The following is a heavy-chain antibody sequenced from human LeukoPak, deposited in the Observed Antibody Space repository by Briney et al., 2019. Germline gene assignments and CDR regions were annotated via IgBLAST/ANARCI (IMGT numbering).Heavy chain of an antibody. CDR3: ARGVAAAPPDY. J-gene: IGHJ4*02. V-gene: IGHV3-7*01. D-gene: IGHD6-13*01. Sequence: GGSLRLSCAASGFTFSSYWMSWVRQAPGKGLEWVANIKQDGSEKYYVDSVRGRFTISRDNAKNSLYLQMNSLRAEDTAVYYCARGVAAAPPDYWGQGTLVTVSS. CDR2: IKQDGSEK. CDR1: GFTFSSYW.